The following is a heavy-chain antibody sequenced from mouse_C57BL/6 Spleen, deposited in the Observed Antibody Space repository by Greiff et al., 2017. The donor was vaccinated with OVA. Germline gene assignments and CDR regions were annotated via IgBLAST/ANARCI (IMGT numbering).Heavy chain of an antibody. CDR2: IYPGDGDT. CDR1: GYAFSSSW. Sequence: QVQLKESGPELVKPGASVKISCKASGYAFSSSWMNWVKQRPGKGLEWIGRIYPGDGDTNYNGKFKGKATLTADKSSSTAYMQLSSLTSEDSAVYFCAPTGTAWFAYWGQGTLVTVSA. V-gene: IGHV1-82*01. D-gene: IGHD4-1*02. J-gene: IGHJ3*01. CDR3: APTGTAWFAY.